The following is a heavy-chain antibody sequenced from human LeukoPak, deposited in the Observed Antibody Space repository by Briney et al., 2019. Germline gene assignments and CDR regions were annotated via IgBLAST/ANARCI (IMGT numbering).Heavy chain of an antibody. V-gene: IGHV3-48*01. CDR1: GFTFSSYW. CDR3: ARGGSPDYGDYNWFDP. CDR2: ISSSSSTI. D-gene: IGHD4-17*01. Sequence: GGSLRLSCAASGFTFSSYWMSWVRQAPGKGLEWVSYISSSSSTIYYADSVKGRFTISRDDAKNSLYLQMNSLRAEDTAVYYCARGGSPDYGDYNWFDPWGRGTLVTVSS. J-gene: IGHJ5*02.